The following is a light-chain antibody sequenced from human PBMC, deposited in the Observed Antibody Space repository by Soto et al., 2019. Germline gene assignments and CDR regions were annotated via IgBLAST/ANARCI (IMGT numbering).Light chain of an antibody. J-gene: IGKJ2*01. CDR2: GSS. V-gene: IGKV3-20*01. CDR1: QSVSSSY. CDR3: QHYGSSLYT. Sequence: EIVLTQSPGTLSLSPGDRATFSCRASQSVSSSYLAWYQQKPGQAPRLLIYGSSSRATGIPDRFSGSGSGTDFTLTISRLEPEDFAVYYCQHYGSSLYTFGQGTKVEIK.